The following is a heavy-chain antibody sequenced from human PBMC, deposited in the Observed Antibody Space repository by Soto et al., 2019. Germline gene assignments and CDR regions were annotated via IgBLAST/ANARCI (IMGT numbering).Heavy chain of an antibody. Sequence: EVQLLDSGGGLVQPGGSLRLACAASGFIFSSCGMSWVRQAPGKGLEWVASISVRGANTYYADSVKGRFTISRDNSKNTLHLQMNSLRAEDTAVYFCAKDRRSRGNYGYFDYWGQGTLVTVSS. D-gene: IGHD1-7*01. J-gene: IGHJ4*02. CDR2: ISVRGANT. CDR3: AKDRRSRGNYGYFDY. V-gene: IGHV3-23*01. CDR1: GFIFSSCG.